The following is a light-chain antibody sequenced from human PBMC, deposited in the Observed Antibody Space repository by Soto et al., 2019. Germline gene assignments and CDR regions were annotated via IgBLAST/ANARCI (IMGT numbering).Light chain of an antibody. J-gene: IGKJ1*01. CDR3: QQYKPYFPRT. Sequence: RVTQKTSSFSASTGDNVTITCRASQGIWNSLAWYQQTPGKAPKLXXYDASTLQSGVPSRFSGSGSGAELTLTIGSLQPDDFATYYCQQYKPYFPRTFCQVTMVDIK. CDR1: QGIWNS. V-gene: IGKV1-8*01. CDR2: DAS.